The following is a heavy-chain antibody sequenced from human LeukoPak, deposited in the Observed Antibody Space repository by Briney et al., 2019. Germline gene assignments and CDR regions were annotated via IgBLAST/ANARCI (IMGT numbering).Heavy chain of an antibody. D-gene: IGHD6-13*01. V-gene: IGHV4-59*08. CDR2: IYYSGST. CDR3: ARLVWDIAAAGLDY. CDR1: GGSISSYY. Sequence: SETLSLTCTVSGGSISSYYWSWIRQPPGKGLEWIGYIYYSGSTNYNPSLKSRVTISVDTSKNQFSLKLSSVTAADTAVYYCARLVWDIAAAGLDYWGQGTLVTVSS. J-gene: IGHJ4*02.